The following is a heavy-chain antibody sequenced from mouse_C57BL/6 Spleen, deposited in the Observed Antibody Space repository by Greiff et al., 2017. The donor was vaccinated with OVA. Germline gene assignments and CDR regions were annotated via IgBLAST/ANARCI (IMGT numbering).Heavy chain of an antibody. CDR2: IYPRSGNT. D-gene: IGHD2-1*01. Sequence: QVQLQQSGAELARPGASVKLSCKASGYTFTSYGISWVKQRTGQGLEWIGEIYPRSGNTYYNEKFKGKATLTADKSSSTAYMELRSLTSEDSAVYFCARGGDGNPYFDYWGQGTTLTVSS. V-gene: IGHV1-81*01. CDR1: GYTFTSYG. J-gene: IGHJ2*01. CDR3: ARGGDGNPYFDY.